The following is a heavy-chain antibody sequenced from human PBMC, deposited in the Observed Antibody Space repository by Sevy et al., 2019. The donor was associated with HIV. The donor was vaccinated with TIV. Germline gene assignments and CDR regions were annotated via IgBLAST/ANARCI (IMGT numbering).Heavy chain of an antibody. Sequence: GESLKISCAASGFILRSYAMSWVRQAPGKGLEWVSGISGSGGSTYYADSVKGRFTISRDNFKNTLYLQMNSLRAEDTAVYYCAKAGATKDGMDVWGQVTTVTVSS. J-gene: IGHJ6*02. D-gene: IGHD5-12*01. CDR1: GFILRSYA. V-gene: IGHV3-23*01. CDR3: AKAGATKDGMDV. CDR2: ISGSGGST.